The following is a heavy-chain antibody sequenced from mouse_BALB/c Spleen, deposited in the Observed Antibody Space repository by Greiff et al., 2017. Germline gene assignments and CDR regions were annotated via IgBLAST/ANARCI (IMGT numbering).Heavy chain of an antibody. CDR1: GFTFTDYY. Sequence: EVQLVESGGGLVQPGGSLRLSCATSGFTFTDYYMSWVRQPPGKALEWLGFIRNKANGYTTEYSASVKGRFTISRDNSQSILYLQMNTLRAEDSATYYCARELTGNYFDYWGQGTTLTVSS. CDR3: ARELTGNYFDY. CDR2: IRNKANGYTT. J-gene: IGHJ2*01. D-gene: IGHD4-1*01. V-gene: IGHV7-3*02.